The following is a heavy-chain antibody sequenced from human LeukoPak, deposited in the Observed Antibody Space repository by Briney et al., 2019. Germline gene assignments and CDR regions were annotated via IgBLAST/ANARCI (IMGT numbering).Heavy chain of an antibody. J-gene: IGHJ4*02. CDR3: ARADHYNFDY. Sequence: ASVKVSCKASGYTFSNYAMHWVRQAPGHGLEWVGWINVGNGYTKYSQNSQGRVTITRDTSANTAYLELSDLRSEDTALYYCARADHYNFDYWGQGTLVTVSS. D-gene: IGHD3-10*01. V-gene: IGHV1-3*01. CDR1: GYTFSNYA. CDR2: INVGNGYT.